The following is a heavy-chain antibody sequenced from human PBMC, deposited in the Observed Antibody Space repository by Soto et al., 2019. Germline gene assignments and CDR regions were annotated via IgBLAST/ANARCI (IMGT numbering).Heavy chain of an antibody. CDR3: ARQDGVVVPAAIRSDWFDP. CDR1: GGSISSSSYY. V-gene: IGHV4-39*01. D-gene: IGHD2-2*01. J-gene: IGHJ5*02. CDR2: IYYSGST. Sequence: SETLSLTCTVSGGSISSSSYYWGWIRQPPGKGLEWIGSIYYSGSTYYNPSLKSRVTISVDTSKNQFSLKLSSVTAADTAVYYCARQDGVVVPAAIRSDWFDPWGQGTLVTVSS.